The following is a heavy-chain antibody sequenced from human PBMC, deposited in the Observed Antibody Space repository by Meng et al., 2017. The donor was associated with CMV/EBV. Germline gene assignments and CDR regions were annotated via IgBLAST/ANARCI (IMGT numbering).Heavy chain of an antibody. Sequence: ASVKVSCKASGYRFITSDIMWVRQAPGQGLEWMGWISPYNGKRNYAQKIEGRVTLTTDTSTSTAYMELTNLRSNDTDVYYCAKSLDTWGSPYYWGQGTLVTVSS. CDR1: GYRFITSD. CDR2: ISPYNGKR. D-gene: IGHD1-26*01. CDR3: AKSLDTWGSPYY. V-gene: IGHV1-18*01. J-gene: IGHJ4*02.